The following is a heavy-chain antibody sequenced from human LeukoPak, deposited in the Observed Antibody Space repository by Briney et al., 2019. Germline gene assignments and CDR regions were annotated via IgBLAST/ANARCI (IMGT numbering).Heavy chain of an antibody. CDR1: GFTFSSYE. J-gene: IGHJ6*04. CDR3: ARGLYYYDSTPLGV. V-gene: IGHV3-48*03. Sequence: PGGSLRLSCAASGFTFSSYEMNWVRQAPGKGLEWVSYIRSSGSTIYYADSVKGRFTISRDNAKNSLYLQMNSLRAEDTALYHCARGLYYYDSTPLGVWGKGTTVTISS. D-gene: IGHD3-22*01. CDR2: IRSSGSTI.